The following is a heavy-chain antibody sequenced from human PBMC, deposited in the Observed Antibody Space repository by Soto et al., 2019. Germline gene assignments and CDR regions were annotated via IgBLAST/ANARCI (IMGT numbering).Heavy chain of an antibody. D-gene: IGHD3-22*01. V-gene: IGHV1-69*12. J-gene: IGHJ4*02. CDR3: ARDYYISGADY. Sequence: QVQLVQSGAEVKKPGSSVKVYCKASGGTFSSYDISWVRQAPGQGLEWMGGTIPIFGTAHYAQNFQGRVTITADESTSTAYMELRSLRSEGTAVYYCARDYYISGADYWGQGTLVTVSS. CDR2: TIPIFGTA. CDR1: GGTFSSYD.